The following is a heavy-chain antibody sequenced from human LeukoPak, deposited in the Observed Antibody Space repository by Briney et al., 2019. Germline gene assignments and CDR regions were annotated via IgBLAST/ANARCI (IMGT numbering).Heavy chain of an antibody. Sequence: SETLSLTCTVSGGSISSTNYYWGWIRQPPGKGLEWIGVISYSGNTYYNPSLNSRVTISVHTSKNQFSLRLTSVTAADTAVYYCARGGSYHLGGSYFDYWGQGTLVTVSS. CDR3: ARGGSYHLGGSYFDY. D-gene: IGHD1-26*01. CDR1: GGSISSTNYY. J-gene: IGHJ4*02. CDR2: ISYSGNT. V-gene: IGHV4-39*01.